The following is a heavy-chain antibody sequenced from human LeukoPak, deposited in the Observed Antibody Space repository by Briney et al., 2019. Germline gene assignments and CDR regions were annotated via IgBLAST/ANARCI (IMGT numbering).Heavy chain of an antibody. CDR3: AAQTTLTGAYDP. J-gene: IGHJ5*02. CDR2: IDPNGKTS. D-gene: IGHD1-20*01. CDR1: GFTFSTCV. Sequence: GGSLRLSCAASGFTFSTCVMLWVRQAPGMGLEYVSSIDPNGKTSYYANSVKGRSTISRDNSNNMLYLQMGSLTTEDMAVYYCAAQTTLTGAYDPWGQGTLVTVSS. V-gene: IGHV3-64*01.